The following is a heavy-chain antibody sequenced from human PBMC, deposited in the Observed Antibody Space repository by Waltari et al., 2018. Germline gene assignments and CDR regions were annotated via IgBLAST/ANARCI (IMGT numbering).Heavy chain of an antibody. V-gene: IGHV3-23*01. CDR3: ATGREKTPLMIDY. CDR2: ISGSGGRT. CDR1: GFTFSSYA. J-gene: IGHJ4*02. Sequence: EVQLLESGGGLVQPGGSLRLSCAASGFTFSSYAMSWVRQAPGKGLEWVSAISGSGGRTYYADSVTGRFTISRDNSKTTLYLQMNSLRAEDTAVYYCATGREKTPLMIDYWGQGTLVTVSS.